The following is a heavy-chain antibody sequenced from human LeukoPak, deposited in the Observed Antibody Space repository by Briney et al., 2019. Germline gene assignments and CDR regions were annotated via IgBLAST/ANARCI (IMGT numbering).Heavy chain of an antibody. CDR3: ARLHADTSLTPYYYYIYV. D-gene: IGHD5-18*01. J-gene: IGHJ6*03. CDR1: GGSITSSSHY. Sequence: SETLSLTCTVSGGSITSSSHYWGWIRQPPGKGLEWIGSIYYSGSTYYNPSLKSRVTISVDTSKNQFSLKLTSVTASDTAVYYCARLHADTSLTPYYYYIYVWGKGTTVTVSS. V-gene: IGHV4-39*01. CDR2: IYYSGST.